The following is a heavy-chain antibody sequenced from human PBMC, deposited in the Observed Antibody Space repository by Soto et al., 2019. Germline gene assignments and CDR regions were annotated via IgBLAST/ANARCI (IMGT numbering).Heavy chain of an antibody. D-gene: IGHD2-21*02. CDR1: GFTFSSYS. J-gene: IGHJ3*01. Sequence: EVQLVESGGGLVKPGGSLRLSCAASGFTFSSYSMNWVRQAPGKGLEWVSSISSSSGYIYYADSVKGRFTISRDNAKNSLYLQMNSLRAEDTAVYYCARDGMTAIFPHAFDVWGQGTMVTVSS. CDR2: ISSSSGYI. V-gene: IGHV3-21*01. CDR3: ARDGMTAIFPHAFDV.